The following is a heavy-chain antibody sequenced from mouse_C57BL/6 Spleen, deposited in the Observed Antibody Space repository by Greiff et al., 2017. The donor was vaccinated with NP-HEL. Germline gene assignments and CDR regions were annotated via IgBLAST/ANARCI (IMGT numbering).Heavy chain of an antibody. CDR2: IDPSDSYT. CDR3: ARCDSYYFDY. CDR1: GYTFTSYW. V-gene: IGHV1-59*01. D-gene: IGHD2-13*01. Sequence: QVQLQQPGAELVRPGTSVKLSCKASGYTFTSYWMHWVKQRPGQGLEWIGVIDPSDSYTNYNQKFKGKATLTVDTSSSTAYMQLSSLTSEDSAVYYCARCDSYYFDYWGQGTTLTVSS. J-gene: IGHJ2*01.